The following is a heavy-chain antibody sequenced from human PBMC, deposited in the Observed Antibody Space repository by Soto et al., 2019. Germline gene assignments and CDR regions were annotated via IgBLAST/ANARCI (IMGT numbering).Heavy chain of an antibody. V-gene: IGHV4-31*03. CDR3: ARGRVVPAANYYYYYMDV. CDR2: IYYSGST. Sequence: QVQLQESGPGLVKPSQTLSLTCTVSGGSISSGGYSWSWIRQHPGKGLEGIGYIYYSGSTYYNPSLKSRVTISVDTSKNQFSLKLSSVTAADTAVYYCARGRVVPAANYYYYYMDVWGKGTTVTVSS. D-gene: IGHD2-2*01. J-gene: IGHJ6*03. CDR1: GGSISSGGYS.